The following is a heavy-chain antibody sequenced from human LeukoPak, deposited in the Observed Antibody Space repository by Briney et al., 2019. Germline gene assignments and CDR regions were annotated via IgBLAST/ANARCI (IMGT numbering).Heavy chain of an antibody. Sequence: GGSLRLSCAASGFTFSSYEMNWVRQAPGQGLEWVSYISSSGSTIYYADSVKGRFTISRDNAKNSLYLQMNSLRAEDMALYYCARGDYGDYDGVGTCFDYWGQGTLVTVSS. CDR2: ISSSGSTI. D-gene: IGHD4-17*01. V-gene: IGHV3-48*03. J-gene: IGHJ4*02. CDR1: GFTFSSYE. CDR3: ARGDYGDYDGVGTCFDY.